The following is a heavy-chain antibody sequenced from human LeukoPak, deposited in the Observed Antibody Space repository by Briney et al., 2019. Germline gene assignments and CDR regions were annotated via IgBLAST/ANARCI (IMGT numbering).Heavy chain of an antibody. CDR3: ARVCGSATNYRLCGFDI. CDR1: GGSISNYY. J-gene: IGHJ3*02. CDR2: IDNSWST. D-gene: IGHD3-10*01. Sequence: SETLSLNCTVTGGSISNYYWNWIRQPAGKGLEWIGRIDNSWSTNYNPSLKSRVTMSVDTSKNQSSLKVTSVTAADTAVYYCARVCGSATNYRLCGFDIWGQGTVVTVSS. V-gene: IGHV4-4*07.